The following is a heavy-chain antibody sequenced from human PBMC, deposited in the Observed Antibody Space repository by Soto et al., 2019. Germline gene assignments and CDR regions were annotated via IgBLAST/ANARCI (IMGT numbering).Heavy chain of an antibody. V-gene: IGHV1-69*13. CDR1: GYSFTTYA. D-gene: IGHD4-17*01. J-gene: IGHJ4*02. CDR3: ARDFTSSYGDYSFDY. Sequence: SVKVSCKASGYSFTTYAISWVRQAPGQGLEWMGGIIPIFGTVNYAQKFQGRVTITADESTSTAYMELSSLRSEDTAVYYCARDFTSSYGDYSFDYWGQGTLVTVSS. CDR2: IIPIFGTV.